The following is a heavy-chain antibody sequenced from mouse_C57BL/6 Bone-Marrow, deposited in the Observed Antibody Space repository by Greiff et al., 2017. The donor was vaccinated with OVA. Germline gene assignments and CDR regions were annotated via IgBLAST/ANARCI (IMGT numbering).Heavy chain of an antibody. J-gene: IGHJ1*03. CDR1: GFSLSTSGMG. D-gene: IGHD2-10*02. V-gene: IGHV8-12*01. CDR2: IYWDDDK. CDR3: ARSEGYGPYWYFDV. Sequence: QVTLQVSGPGILQSSQTLSLTCSFSGFSLSTSGMGVSWIRQPSGKGLEWLAHIYWDDDKRYNPSLKSRLTISKDTSRNQVFLKITSVDTADTATYYCARSEGYGPYWYFDVWGTGTTVTVSS.